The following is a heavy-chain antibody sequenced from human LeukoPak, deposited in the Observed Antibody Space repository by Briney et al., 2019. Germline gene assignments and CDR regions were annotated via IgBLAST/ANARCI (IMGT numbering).Heavy chain of an antibody. CDR3: ARTFAGGWLFDY. Sequence: GSVKVSCKASGYTFTGYYMHWVRQAPGQGLEWMGWINPNSGGTNYAQKFQGRVTMTRDTSISTAYMELSRLRSDDTAVYYCARTFAGGWLFDYCGQGTLVTVSS. J-gene: IGHJ4*02. CDR2: INPNSGGT. D-gene: IGHD3-16*01. CDR1: GYTFTGYY. V-gene: IGHV1-2*02.